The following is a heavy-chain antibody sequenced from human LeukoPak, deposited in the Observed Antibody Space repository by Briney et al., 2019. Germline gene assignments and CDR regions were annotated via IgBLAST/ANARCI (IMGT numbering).Heavy chain of an antibody. CDR2: ISGSGGST. CDR1: GFTLSSYA. D-gene: IGHD2-2*01. J-gene: IGHJ4*02. Sequence: PGGSLRLSCAASGFTLSSYAMSWVRQAPGKGLEWVSAISGSGGSTYYADSVKGRFTISRDNSKNTLYLQMNSLRAEDTAVYYCAKDQARVVPAAPFDYWGQGTLVTVSS. CDR3: AKDQARVVPAAPFDY. V-gene: IGHV3-23*01.